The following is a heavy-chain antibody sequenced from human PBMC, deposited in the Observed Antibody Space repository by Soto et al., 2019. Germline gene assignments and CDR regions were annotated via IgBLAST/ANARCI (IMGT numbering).Heavy chain of an antibody. Sequence: GGSLRLSCAASGFAFSSYGMHWVRQAPGKGLEWVAFIWHDGGNKFYAESVKGRFTISRDNSKNTLYLQMTSLSAEDTAMYYCARDGDVNTGFGKDYWGQGTLVTVSS. CDR2: IWHDGGNK. D-gene: IGHD3-16*01. V-gene: IGHV3-33*01. J-gene: IGHJ4*02. CDR1: GFAFSSYG. CDR3: ARDGDVNTGFGKDY.